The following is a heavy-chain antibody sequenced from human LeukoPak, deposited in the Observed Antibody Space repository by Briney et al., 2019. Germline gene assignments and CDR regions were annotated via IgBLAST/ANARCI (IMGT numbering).Heavy chain of an antibody. CDR1: GITLSNYD. V-gene: IGHV3-23*01. D-gene: IGHD3-10*01. CDR3: AKRGVVIRVILVGFHKEAYYFDS. J-gene: IGHJ4*02. Sequence: GGSLRLSCAVSGITLSNYDMSWVRQAPGKGLEWVAGINHRGGSTNYADSVKGRFTIFRDNPRNTLYLQMNSLSAEDTAVYFCAKRGVVIRVILVGFHKEAYYFDSWGQGALVTVSS. CDR2: INHRGGST.